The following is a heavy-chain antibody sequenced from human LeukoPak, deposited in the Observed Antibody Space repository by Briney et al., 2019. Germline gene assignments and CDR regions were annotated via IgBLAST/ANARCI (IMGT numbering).Heavy chain of an antibody. CDR2: IKHSGTT. D-gene: IGHD6-13*01. V-gene: IGHV4-34*01. Sequence: SETLSLTCAVSGGSLSGYYCNWIRQTPERGLEWIGEIKHSGTTNYNPSLKSRVAISVDTSNNQCSLRLTSVTAADTAVYYCARDPCSRSSCPLRYWGQGTQVTVSS. CDR3: ARDPCSRSSCPLRY. CDR1: GGSLSGYY. J-gene: IGHJ4*02.